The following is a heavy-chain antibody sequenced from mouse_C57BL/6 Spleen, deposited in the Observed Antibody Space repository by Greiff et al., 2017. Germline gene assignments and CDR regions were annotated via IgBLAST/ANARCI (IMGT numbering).Heavy chain of an antibody. CDR3: TTGGYDGPWFAY. V-gene: IGHV14-1*01. CDR2: IDPEAGDT. CDR1: GFNIKDYY. Sequence: VQLQQSGAELVRPGASVKLSCTASGFNIKDYYMHWVKQRPEQGLEWIGRIDPEAGDTGYAPKFQGKATMTADTSSNTAYLQLSSLTSEDTAVYYCTTGGYDGPWFAYWGQGTLVTVSA. J-gene: IGHJ3*01. D-gene: IGHD2-2*01.